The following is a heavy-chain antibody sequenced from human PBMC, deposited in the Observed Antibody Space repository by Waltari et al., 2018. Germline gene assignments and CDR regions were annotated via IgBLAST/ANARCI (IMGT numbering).Heavy chain of an antibody. J-gene: IGHJ4*02. D-gene: IGHD5-18*01. Sequence: QVQLVESGGGVVQPGGSLRLSCAASGFTFSSYGMHWVRQAPGKGLEWVAFIRYDGSNKYYADSVKGRFTISRDNSKNTLYLQMNSLRAEDTAVYYCAKPLDTAMFDYWGQGTLVTVSS. CDR3: AKPLDTAMFDY. V-gene: IGHV3-30*02. CDR1: GFTFSSYG. CDR2: IRYDGSNK.